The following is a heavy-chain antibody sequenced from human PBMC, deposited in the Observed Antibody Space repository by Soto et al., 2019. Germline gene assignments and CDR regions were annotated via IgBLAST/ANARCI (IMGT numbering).Heavy chain of an antibody. V-gene: IGHV3-74*01. CDR1: GLTFSSYW. CDR2: INSDGGST. Sequence: EVQLVESGGGLVQPGGSLRLSCAASGLTFSSYWMHWVRQAPGKGLVWVSRINSDGGSTSYADSVRGRFTISRDNAKNTLYLQMNSLRAEDTAVYYCALSHTVTTDYWGQGTLVTVSS. D-gene: IGHD4-17*01. J-gene: IGHJ4*02. CDR3: ALSHTVTTDY.